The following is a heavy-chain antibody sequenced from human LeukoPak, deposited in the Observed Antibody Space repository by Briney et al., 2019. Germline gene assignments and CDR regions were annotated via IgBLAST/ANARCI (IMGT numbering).Heavy chain of an antibody. CDR3: ARRTYYYYGMDV. Sequence: SQTLSLTCTVSGGSISSSGYSWSWIRQPPGKGLEWIGYIYYSGSTNYNPSLKSRVTISVDTSKNQFSLKLSSVTAADTAVYYCARRTYYYYGMDVWGQGTTVTVSS. J-gene: IGHJ6*02. CDR1: GGSISSSGYS. CDR2: IYYSGST. V-gene: IGHV4-61*08.